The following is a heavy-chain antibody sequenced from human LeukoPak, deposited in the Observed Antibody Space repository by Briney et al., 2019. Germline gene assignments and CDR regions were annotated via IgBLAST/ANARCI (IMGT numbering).Heavy chain of an antibody. CDR3: ARLGTSTITNWFDL. D-gene: IGHD7-27*01. CDR2: IDPSDSYT. V-gene: IGHV5-10-1*01. Sequence: ASVKISCKGSGYSFTSYWISWVRQMPGKGLEWMGRIDPSDSYTNYSPSFQGHVTISADKSISTAYLQWSSLKASDTAMYYCARLGTSTITNWFDLWGQGTLVTVSS. J-gene: IGHJ5*02. CDR1: GYSFTSYW.